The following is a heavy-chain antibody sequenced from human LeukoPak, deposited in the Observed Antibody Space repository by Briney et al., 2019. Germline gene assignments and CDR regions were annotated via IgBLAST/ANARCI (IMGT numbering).Heavy chain of an antibody. CDR3: AVVVPAAVGWFDP. Sequence: SVKVSCKASGYTFTSYGISWVRQAPGQGLEWMGGIIPIFGTANYAQKFQGRVTITTDESTSTAYMELSSLRSEDTAVYYCAVVVPAAVGWFDPWGQGTLVTVSS. J-gene: IGHJ5*02. D-gene: IGHD2-2*01. CDR2: IIPIFGTA. V-gene: IGHV1-69*05. CDR1: GYTFTSYG.